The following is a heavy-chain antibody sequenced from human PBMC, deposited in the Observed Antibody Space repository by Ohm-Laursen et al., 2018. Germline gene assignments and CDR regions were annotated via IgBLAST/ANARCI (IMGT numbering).Heavy chain of an antibody. CDR2: NNPNSGGT. V-gene: IGHV1-2*02. D-gene: IGHD4-23*01. Sequence: SVKVSCKASGYTFTGYYMHWVRQAPGQGLEWMGWNNPNSGGTNYAQKFQGRVTMTTDTSTSTAYMELRSLRSDDTAVYYCARDPFTVAGPPSDPWGQGTLVTVSS. J-gene: IGHJ5*02. CDR1: GYTFTGYY. CDR3: ARDPFTVAGPPSDP.